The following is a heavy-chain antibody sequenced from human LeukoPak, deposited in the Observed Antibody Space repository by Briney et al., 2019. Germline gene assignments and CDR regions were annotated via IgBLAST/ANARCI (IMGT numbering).Heavy chain of an antibody. CDR1: GFTFSSYA. Sequence: GGSLRLSCAASGFTFSSYAMTWVRQAPGKGLEWVSTISGSGASTYYADSVKGRFTISRDNSKNTLYLQMNSLRAEDTAVYFCAKGGRFQLPFLDYWGQGILVTVSS. CDR3: AKGGRFQLPFLDY. V-gene: IGHV3-23*01. D-gene: IGHD2-2*01. J-gene: IGHJ4*02. CDR2: ISGSGAST.